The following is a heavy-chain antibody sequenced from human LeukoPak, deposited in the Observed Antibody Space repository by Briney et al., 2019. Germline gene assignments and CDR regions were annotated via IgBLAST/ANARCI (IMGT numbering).Heavy chain of an antibody. D-gene: IGHD2-2*01. Sequence: SQTLSLTCAISGDSVSSNSVTWNWIRQSPSRGLEWLGRTYYRSMWYNDYAVSVRGRITVNPDTSKNQFSLHLNSVTPEDTAVYYCARRLTQYDCFDPWGQGILVAVSS. CDR2: TYYRSMWYN. CDR3: ARRLTQYDCFDP. J-gene: IGHJ5*02. V-gene: IGHV6-1*01. CDR1: GDSVSSNSVT.